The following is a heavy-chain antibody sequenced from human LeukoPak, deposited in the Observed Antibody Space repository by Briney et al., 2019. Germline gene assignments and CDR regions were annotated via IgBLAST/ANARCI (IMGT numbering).Heavy chain of an antibody. CDR3: ARVGATGEYYFDY. Sequence: PGGSPRLSCAASGFTFSDHYMDRVRQAPGKGLEWVGRTRNKANSYTTEYAASVKGRFTISRDDSKNSLYLQMNSLKTEDTAVYYCARVGATGEYYFDYWGQGTLVTVSS. CDR1: GFTFSDHY. J-gene: IGHJ4*02. V-gene: IGHV3-72*01. D-gene: IGHD1-26*01. CDR2: TRNKANSYTT.